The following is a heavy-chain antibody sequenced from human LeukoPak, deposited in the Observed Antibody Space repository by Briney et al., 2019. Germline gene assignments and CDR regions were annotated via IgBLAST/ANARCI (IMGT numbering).Heavy chain of an antibody. Sequence: ASVKVSCKASGYTFTGYYMHWVRQAPGQGLEWMGWINPNSGGTNYAQKFQGRVTMTRDTSISTAYMELSRLRSDDTAVYYCARESSSSWAFDYWGQGTLVTVSS. V-gene: IGHV1-2*02. J-gene: IGHJ4*02. CDR3: ARESSSSWAFDY. CDR1: GYTFTGYY. CDR2: INPNSGGT. D-gene: IGHD6-13*01.